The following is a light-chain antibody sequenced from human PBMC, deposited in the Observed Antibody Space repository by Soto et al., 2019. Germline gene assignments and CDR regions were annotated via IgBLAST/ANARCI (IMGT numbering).Light chain of an antibody. Sequence: IVMTQSPATLSVSPGERATLSCRASQSVGSNLAWYQQKPGQAPRLHIYGASTRANGIPARFSGTGSGTKFTLTISSLQSEDFALYYCQQYTKWPRFGPGTKVDIK. CDR3: QQYTKWPR. CDR2: GAS. CDR1: QSVGSN. V-gene: IGKV3-15*01. J-gene: IGKJ3*01.